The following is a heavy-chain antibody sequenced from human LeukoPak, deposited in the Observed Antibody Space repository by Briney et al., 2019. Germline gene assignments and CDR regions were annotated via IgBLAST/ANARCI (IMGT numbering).Heavy chain of an antibody. Sequence: GGSLRLSCAASGFTFSDHYMDWVRQAPGKGLEWVGRTRNKVNSYTTEYAASVKGRFTISRDDSKNSLYLQMNSLKTEDTAVYYCARGYGDYEDYWGRGTLVTVSS. CDR2: TRNKVNSYTT. CDR1: GFTFSDHY. V-gene: IGHV3-72*01. CDR3: ARGYGDYEDY. D-gene: IGHD4-17*01. J-gene: IGHJ2*01.